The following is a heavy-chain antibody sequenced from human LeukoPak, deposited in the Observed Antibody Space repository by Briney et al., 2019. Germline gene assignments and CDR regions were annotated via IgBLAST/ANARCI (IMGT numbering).Heavy chain of an antibody. V-gene: IGHV3-30-3*01. CDR3: ARDRVAGGMDV. J-gene: IGHJ6*02. D-gene: IGHD3-10*01. Sequence: PGRSLRLSCAASGFTFSSYAMHWVRQAPGEGLEWVAVISYDGSNKYYADSVKGRFTISRDNAKNSLYLQMNSLRAEDTAVYYCARDRVAGGMDVWGQGTTVTVSS. CDR2: ISYDGSNK. CDR1: GFTFSSYA.